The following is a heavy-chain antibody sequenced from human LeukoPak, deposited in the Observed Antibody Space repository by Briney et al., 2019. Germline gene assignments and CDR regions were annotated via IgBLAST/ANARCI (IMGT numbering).Heavy chain of an antibody. J-gene: IGHJ4*02. D-gene: IGHD1-1*01. CDR1: GGSISSSNW. V-gene: IGHV4-4*02. Sequence: SGTLSLTCAVSGGSISSSNWWSWVRQPPGKGLEWIGEIYHSGSTNYNPSLKSRVTISVDTSKNQFSLKLSSVTAADTAVYYCARDAVGGKTGTTLVGWGQGTLVTVSS. CDR2: IYHSGST. CDR3: ARDAVGGKTGTTLVG.